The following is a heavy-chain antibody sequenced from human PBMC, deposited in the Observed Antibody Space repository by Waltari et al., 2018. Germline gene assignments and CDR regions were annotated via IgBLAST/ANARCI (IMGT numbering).Heavy chain of an antibody. CDR1: GFTFSAYY. D-gene: IGHD6-13*01. J-gene: IGHJ4*02. Sequence: QVQLVESGGGLVTPGGSMRPACAAPGFTFSAYYMSWIRQAPGKGLEWVSYISGSGGTIYYADSVKGRFTISRDNAKNSLYLQINSLRAEDTAVYYCARPAAAATGDFDYWGQGTLVTVSS. CDR2: ISGSGGTI. CDR3: ARPAAAATGDFDY. V-gene: IGHV3-11*04.